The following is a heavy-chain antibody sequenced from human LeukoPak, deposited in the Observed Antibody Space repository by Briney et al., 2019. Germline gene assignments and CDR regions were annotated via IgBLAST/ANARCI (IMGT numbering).Heavy chain of an antibody. CDR1: GYTFTGYY. CDR3: ARVTSHYDFWSGFDY. D-gene: IGHD3-3*01. J-gene: IGHJ4*02. V-gene: IGHV1-2*02. Sequence: ASVKVSCKASGYTFTGYYMHRVRQAPGQGLEWMGWINPNSGGTNYAQKFQGRVTMTRDTSISTAYMELSRLRSDDMAVYCCARVTSHYDFWSGFDYWGQGTLVTVSS. CDR2: INPNSGGT.